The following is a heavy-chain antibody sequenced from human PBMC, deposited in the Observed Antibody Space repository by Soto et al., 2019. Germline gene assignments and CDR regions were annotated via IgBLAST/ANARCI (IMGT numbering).Heavy chain of an antibody. V-gene: IGHV3-49*04. CDR2: IRSKAYGGTT. CDR3: TRGRGYSYGPAYYYFDV. CDR1: GFTFGDYA. J-gene: IGHJ4*02. D-gene: IGHD5-18*01. Sequence: GGSLRLSCTASGFTFGDYAMSWVRQAPGKGLEWVGFIRSKAYGGTTEYAASVKGRITISRDDSKSIAYLQMNSLKTEDTAVYYCTRGRGYSYGPAYYYFDVWGQGTMVTVSS.